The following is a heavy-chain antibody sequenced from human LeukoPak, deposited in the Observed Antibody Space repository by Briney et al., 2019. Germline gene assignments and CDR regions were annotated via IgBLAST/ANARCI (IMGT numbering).Heavy chain of an antibody. Sequence: GGSLRLSCAAPGFTFSDYYISWIRQPPGKGLGWVSYISSSGNTIYYADSVKGRFTISRDNAKNSLYLHMNSLRAEDTAVYYCARFPKRVDFWFWVDYWGQGTLVTVSS. J-gene: IGHJ4*02. CDR2: ISSSGNTI. V-gene: IGHV3-11*04. CDR1: GFTFSDYY. D-gene: IGHD3-3*01. CDR3: ARFPKRVDFWFWVDY.